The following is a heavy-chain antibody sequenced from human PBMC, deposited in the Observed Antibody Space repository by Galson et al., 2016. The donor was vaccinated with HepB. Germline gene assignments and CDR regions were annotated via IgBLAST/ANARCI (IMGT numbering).Heavy chain of an antibody. V-gene: IGHV3-7*03. CDR1: GFTFSSYW. Sequence: SLRLSCAASGFTFSSYWMTWVRQAPGKGLEWVADITPDGSEKYSVDSVKGRFTISSDNAKNSLYLQMNSLRVEDTAVYYCGGGTTWLPGVWGHGTLVAVSS. CDR2: ITPDGSEK. CDR3: GGGTTWLPGV. J-gene: IGHJ4*01. D-gene: IGHD3-16*01.